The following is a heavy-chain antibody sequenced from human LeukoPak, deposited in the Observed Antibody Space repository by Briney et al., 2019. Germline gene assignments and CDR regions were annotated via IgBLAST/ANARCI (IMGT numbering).Heavy chain of an antibody. D-gene: IGHD3-16*01. V-gene: IGHV4-4*07. Sequence: SETLSLTCTVSGGSINNYYWNWIRQPAGRGLEWIGRIYTSGATRYNPSLRGRVTMSVDLSNNQISLRLASLTAADTAVYFCARDQSGSGGHNNDASDFWGQGTMVTVSS. J-gene: IGHJ3*01. CDR2: IYTSGAT. CDR1: GGSINNYY. CDR3: ARDQSGSGGHNNDASDF.